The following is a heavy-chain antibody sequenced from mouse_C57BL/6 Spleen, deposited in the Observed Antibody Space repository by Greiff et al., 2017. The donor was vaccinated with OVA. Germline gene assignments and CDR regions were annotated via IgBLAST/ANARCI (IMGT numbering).Heavy chain of an antibody. CDR2: IWSGGST. V-gene: IGHV2-2*01. CDR1: FFSLTLYC. Sequence: QVQLQHSGPVLVQPSQSLSITCTFSFFSLTLYCVHCFRHSPGKGLEWLGVIWSGGSTDYNAAFISRLSISKDNSKSQVFFKMNSLQADDTAIYYCARDSSYDYAMDYWGQGTSVTVSS. D-gene: IGHD1-1*01. CDR3: ARDSSYDYAMDY. J-gene: IGHJ4*01.